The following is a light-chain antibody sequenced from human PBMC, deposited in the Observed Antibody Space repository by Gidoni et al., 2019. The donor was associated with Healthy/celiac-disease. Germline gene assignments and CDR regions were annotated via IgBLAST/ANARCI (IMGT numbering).Light chain of an antibody. V-gene: IGKV3-15*01. CDR3: QQYNDWPPMYT. J-gene: IGKJ2*01. CDR1: QSVSSN. Sequence: EIVMTQSPATLSVSPGERATLSCRASQSVSSNLAWYQQKPGQAPRLLIYGASTRATGTPARFSGTGSGTEFTLTISSLQSEDFVVYFCQQYNDWPPMYTFGQGTKL. CDR2: GAS.